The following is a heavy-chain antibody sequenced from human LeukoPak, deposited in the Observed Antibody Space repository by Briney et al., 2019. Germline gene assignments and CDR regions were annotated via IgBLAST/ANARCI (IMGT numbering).Heavy chain of an antibody. CDR2: IYHSGST. V-gene: IGHV4-30-2*01. CDR1: GGSISSGGYY. J-gene: IGHJ4*02. D-gene: IGHD2-2*01. Sequence: SETLSLTCTVSGGSISSGGYYWSWIRQPPGEGLEWIGYIYHSGSTYYNPSLKSRVTISVDRSKNQFSLKLSSVTAADTAVYYCPIVGRQLLGDYWRQGTLVTVSS. CDR3: PIVGRQLLGDY.